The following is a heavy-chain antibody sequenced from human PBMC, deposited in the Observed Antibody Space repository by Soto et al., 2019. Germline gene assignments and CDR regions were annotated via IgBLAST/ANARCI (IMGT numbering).Heavy chain of an antibody. CDR2: ISTFNGNT. Sequence: GASVKVSCKTSGYSFSSYAISWVRQAPGQGLEWLGWISTFNGNTNYARKLQGRVTMTTDTSTSTAYMELRSLTSDDTAVYYCAKDSPTTTEGSDYWGQGTLVTVSS. V-gene: IGHV1-18*01. D-gene: IGHD4-17*01. CDR1: GYSFSSYA. J-gene: IGHJ4*02. CDR3: AKDSPTTTEGSDY.